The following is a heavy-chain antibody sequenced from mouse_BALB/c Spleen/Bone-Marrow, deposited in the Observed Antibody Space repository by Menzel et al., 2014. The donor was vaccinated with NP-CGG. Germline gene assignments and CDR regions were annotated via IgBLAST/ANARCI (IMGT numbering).Heavy chain of an antibody. CDR3: AREGGLRRGDYYAMDY. D-gene: IGHD2-4*01. J-gene: IGHJ4*01. V-gene: IGHV1-14*01. CDR1: GYTFSAYV. CDR2: INPYNDGT. Sequence: EVKVVESGPELVKPGASVKMSCKASGYTFSAYVMHWVQQKPGQGLEWIGYINPYNDGTKYNEKFKGKATLTSDNSSSTAYMELSSLTSEDSAVYYCAREGGLRRGDYYAMDYWGQGTSVTVSS.